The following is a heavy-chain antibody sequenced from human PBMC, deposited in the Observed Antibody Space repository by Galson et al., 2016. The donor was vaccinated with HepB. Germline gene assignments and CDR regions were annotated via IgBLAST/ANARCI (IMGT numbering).Heavy chain of an antibody. CDR2: ISGGSSYK. CDR1: GFTSTRYT. J-gene: IGHJ3*02. Sequence: SLRLSCAASGFTSTRYTMNWVRQSPGKGLEWVSSISGGSSYKYYADSVKGRFTISRDNSKNSLYLRMNSLRAEDTAIYFCARTPGYSGTWYDAFDIWGPGTIVTVAS. D-gene: IGHD6-13*01. CDR3: ARTPGYSGTWYDAFDI. V-gene: IGHV3-21*01.